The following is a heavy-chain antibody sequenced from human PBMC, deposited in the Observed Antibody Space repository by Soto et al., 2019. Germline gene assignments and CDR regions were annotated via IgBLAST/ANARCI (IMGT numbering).Heavy chain of an antibody. J-gene: IGHJ5*02. CDR3: ATGRGALLS. V-gene: IGHV3-15*07. CDR1: GFTFSYAW. CDR2: IKSKTDGGTT. D-gene: IGHD3-10*01. Sequence: EVQLVESGGDLAKPGGSLRLSCAVSGFTFSYAWMNCVRQAPGKGLEWVGRIKSKTDGGTTDYAAPVKGRFTISRADSRNMVFLQMNSLGTEDTAVYYCATGRGALLSWGQGTRVTVSS.